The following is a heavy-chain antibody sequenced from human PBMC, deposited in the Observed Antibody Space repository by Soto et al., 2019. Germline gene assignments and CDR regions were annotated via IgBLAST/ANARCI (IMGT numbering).Heavy chain of an antibody. V-gene: IGHV3-30*18. Sequence: GGSLRLSCAASGFTFSSYGMHWVRQAPGKGLEWVAVISYDGSNKYYADSVKGRFTISRDNSKNTLYLQMNSLRAEDTAVYYCAKPPDDIEEPNWFDPWGQGTLVTVSS. J-gene: IGHJ5*02. D-gene: IGHD3-9*01. CDR3: AKPPDDIEEPNWFDP. CDR1: GFTFSSYG. CDR2: ISYDGSNK.